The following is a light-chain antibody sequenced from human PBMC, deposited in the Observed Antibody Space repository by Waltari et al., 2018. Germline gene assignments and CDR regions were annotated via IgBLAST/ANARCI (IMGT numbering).Light chain of an antibody. J-gene: IGLJ3*02. V-gene: IGLV8-61*01. CDR1: SGSVSTTSY. CDR3: SLYMGSGIWV. CDR2: KAN. Sequence: QTVVTQEPSLSVSPGGTVPLPCALSSGSVSTTSYATWYRQTPGQAPRTLLYKANTRSSGVPDRFSGSILGNKVALTITGAQADDESDYYCSLYMGSGIWVFGGGTKLTVL.